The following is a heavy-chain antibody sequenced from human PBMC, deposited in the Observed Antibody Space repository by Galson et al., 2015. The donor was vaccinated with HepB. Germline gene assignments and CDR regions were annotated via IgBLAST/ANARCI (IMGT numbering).Heavy chain of an antibody. Sequence: PLRLSCAASGFTFRDYSMNWVRQAPGKGLEWVSSISSINNYTYYADSLKGRFTISRDNARHLLFLQMDSLRAEDTAVYYCARDRGYSGYGYYWGQGILVTVSS. V-gene: IGHV3-21*01. CDR1: GFTFRDYS. CDR3: ARDRGYSGYGYY. CDR2: ISSINNYT. J-gene: IGHJ4*02. D-gene: IGHD5-12*01.